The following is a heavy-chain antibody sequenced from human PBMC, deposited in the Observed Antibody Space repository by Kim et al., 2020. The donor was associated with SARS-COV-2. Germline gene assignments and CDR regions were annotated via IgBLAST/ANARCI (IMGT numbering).Heavy chain of an antibody. CDR2: ITNDGSNI. J-gene: IGHJ4*01. V-gene: IGHV3-30*04. Sequence: GGSLRLSCAASGFTFSSYAMHWVRQAPGKGLVWVARITNDGSNINYADSVKGRFTISRDNSKNTLYLQMNSLRAEDTAVYYCASDDYYDSSGSYDYF. CDR3: ASDDYYDSSGSYDYF. D-gene: IGHD3-22*01. CDR1: GFTFSSYA.